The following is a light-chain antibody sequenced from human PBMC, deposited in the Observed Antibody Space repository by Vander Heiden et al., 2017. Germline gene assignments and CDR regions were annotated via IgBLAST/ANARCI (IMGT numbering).Light chain of an antibody. J-gene: IGLJ2*01. V-gene: IGLV2-14*01. CDR3: SSKTSSSTLG. Sequence: QSTLTQLASVSASPGQSLTIPRTGTSRDLGGYHYVSWYQQHPGKAPKLMMYEVSNRPSGVANRFSGSKSGNTASMTISGLQAENEANYDCSSKTSSSTLGFGGGTKLTVL. CDR1: SRDLGGYHY. CDR2: EVS.